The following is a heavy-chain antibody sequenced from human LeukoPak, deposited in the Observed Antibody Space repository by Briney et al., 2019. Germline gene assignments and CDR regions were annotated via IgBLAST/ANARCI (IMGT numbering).Heavy chain of an antibody. Sequence: SETLSLTCTVSGGSISSYYWSWIRQPPGKGLEWIGYIYYSGSTNYNPSLKSRVTISVDTSKDQFSLRLSSVTAADTAVYYCARVYGDYVGGAFDIWGQGTMVTVSS. J-gene: IGHJ3*02. D-gene: IGHD4-17*01. CDR3: ARVYGDYVGGAFDI. V-gene: IGHV4-59*01. CDR1: GGSISSYY. CDR2: IYYSGST.